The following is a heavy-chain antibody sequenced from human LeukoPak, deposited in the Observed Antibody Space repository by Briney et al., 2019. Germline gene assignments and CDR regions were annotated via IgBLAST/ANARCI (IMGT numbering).Heavy chain of an antibody. CDR1: GGSITSDHNY. J-gene: IGHJ5*02. CDR3: ARGYCGSYANWFDP. D-gene: IGHD1-26*01. Sequence: PSQTLSLTCTVTGGSITSDHNYWGWIRQPAGKGLEWIGRMHTSGNTNYNPSLKSRVTISVDTSKNQFSLRLSSVSAADTAVYYCARGYCGSYANWFDPWGQGTPVTVSS. CDR2: MHTSGNT. V-gene: IGHV4-61*02.